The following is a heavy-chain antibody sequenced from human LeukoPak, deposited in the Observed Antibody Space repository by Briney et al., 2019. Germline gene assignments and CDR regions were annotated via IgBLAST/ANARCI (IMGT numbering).Heavy chain of an antibody. V-gene: IGHV1-46*01. Sequence: GASVKVSCKASGYTFTSYYMHWVRQAPGQGLEWMGIINPSGGSTSYAQKFQGRVTMTRDTSTSTVYMELSSLRSEDTAVYYCARGLPGYSGGWYFPENYGMDVWGQGTTVTVSS. CDR3: ARGLPGYSGGWYFPENYGMDV. CDR1: GYTFTSYY. J-gene: IGHJ6*02. D-gene: IGHD6-19*01. CDR2: INPSGGST.